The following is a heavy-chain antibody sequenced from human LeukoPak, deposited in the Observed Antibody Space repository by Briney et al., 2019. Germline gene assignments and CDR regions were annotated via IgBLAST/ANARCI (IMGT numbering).Heavy chain of an antibody. V-gene: IGHV1-18*04. CDR2: ISAYNGNT. D-gene: IGHD3-22*01. CDR3: ARASAWTYYYDSSAKTVPDY. Sequence: ASVKASCKASGYTFTGYYMHWVRQAPGQGLEWMGWISAYNGNTNYAQKLQGRVTMTTDTSTSTAYMELRSLRSDDTAVYYCARASAWTYYYDSSAKTVPDYWGQGTLVTVSS. CDR1: GYTFTGYY. J-gene: IGHJ4*02.